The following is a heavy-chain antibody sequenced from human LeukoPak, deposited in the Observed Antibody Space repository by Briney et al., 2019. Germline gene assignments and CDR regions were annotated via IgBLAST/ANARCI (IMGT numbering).Heavy chain of an antibody. D-gene: IGHD3-22*01. Sequence: GGSLRLSCAASGFTVSSNYMSWVRQAPGKGLEWVSVIYSGGSTYYADSVKGRFTISRDNSKNTLYLQMNSLRAEDTAVYYCASHSNYYDSSGYYGYWGQGTLVTVSS. CDR1: GFTVSSNY. V-gene: IGHV3-53*01. CDR3: ASHSNYYDSSGYYGY. CDR2: IYSGGST. J-gene: IGHJ4*02.